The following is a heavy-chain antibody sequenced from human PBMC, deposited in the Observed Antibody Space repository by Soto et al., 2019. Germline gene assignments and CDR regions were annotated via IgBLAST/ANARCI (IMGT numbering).Heavy chain of an antibody. D-gene: IGHD1-1*01. V-gene: IGHV1-46*01. Sequence: QVQLVQSGTEVKKPGASVKVSCKASGFTFTNYYMHWVRQAPGQGLEWMGIMNATDGTTNYAQKFRGRVTMTRDTSTSTFYLKLSSLASEDTAVFYCARAPHNAGWFDPWGQGTLVIVS. CDR3: ARAPHNAGWFDP. J-gene: IGHJ5*02. CDR2: MNATDGTT. CDR1: GFTFTNYY.